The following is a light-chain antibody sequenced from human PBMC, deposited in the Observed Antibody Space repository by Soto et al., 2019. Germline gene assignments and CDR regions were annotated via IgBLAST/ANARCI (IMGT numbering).Light chain of an antibody. CDR3: QQSNSSPPT. CDR2: GAS. V-gene: IGKV3-20*01. J-gene: IGKJ4*01. CDR1: QSVSSSY. Sequence: EIVLTQSPGTLSLSPGERATLSCRASQSVSSSYLAWYQQKPGQAPRLLIYGASSRATGIPDRFRGSGSGTDFTLTISSLQPEDLATYFCQQSNSSPPTFGGGTKVDIK.